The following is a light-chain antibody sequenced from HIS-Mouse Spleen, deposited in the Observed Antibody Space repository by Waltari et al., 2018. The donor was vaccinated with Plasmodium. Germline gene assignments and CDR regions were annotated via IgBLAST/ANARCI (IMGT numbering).Light chain of an antibody. CDR1: SGHSSYA. CDR3: QTWGTGMGV. V-gene: IGLV4-69*01. CDR2: LNSDGSH. J-gene: IGLJ2*01. Sequence: SSSASLGASVKLTCTLSSGHSSYAIAWHQQQQEKGPRYLMKLNSDGSHSKVDGIPDLFSGSSSGAERYLTISSLQSEDEADYYCQTWGTGMGVFGGGTKLTVL.